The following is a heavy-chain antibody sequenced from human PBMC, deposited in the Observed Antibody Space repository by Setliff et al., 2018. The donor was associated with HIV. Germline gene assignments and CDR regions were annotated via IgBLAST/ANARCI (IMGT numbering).Heavy chain of an antibody. CDR2: IYDNEKT. J-gene: IGHJ4*02. CDR3: ARLSQD. Sequence: SETLSLTCTVSGGVSGGDMGVTDWSWIRQPTGKGLVGIGYIYDNEKTFYNPSLKSRVTITVDTYKNQIYLQLTSVTAEDTALYDCARLSQDWGQGTLVTVSS. V-gene: IGHV4-61*08. CDR1: GGVSGGDMGVTD.